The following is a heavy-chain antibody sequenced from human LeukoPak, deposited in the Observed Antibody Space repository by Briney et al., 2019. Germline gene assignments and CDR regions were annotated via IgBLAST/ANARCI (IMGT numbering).Heavy chain of an antibody. Sequence: SETLSLTCAVSGVSISSSNWWHWVRQPPGKGLEWIGEIYHSGSTNYNPSLKSRVTISVDKSKNQFSLKLSSVTAADTAVYYCTRGSIAYYYMDAWGKGTTVTISS. CDR3: TRGSIAYYYMDA. V-gene: IGHV4-4*02. CDR1: GVSISSSNW. CDR2: IYHSGST. J-gene: IGHJ6*03. D-gene: IGHD3-22*01.